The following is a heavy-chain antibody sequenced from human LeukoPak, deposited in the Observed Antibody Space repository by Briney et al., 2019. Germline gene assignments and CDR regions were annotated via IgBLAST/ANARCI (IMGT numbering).Heavy chain of an antibody. D-gene: IGHD2-2*01. CDR2: ISAYNGNT. J-gene: IGHJ4*02. Sequence: ASVKVSCKASGYTFTSYAMNWVRQAPGQGLEWMGWISAYNGNTNYAQKLQGRVTMTTDTSTSTAYMELRSLRSDDTAVYYCARYQLLFPFDYWGQGTLVTVSS. V-gene: IGHV1-18*01. CDR3: ARYQLLFPFDY. CDR1: GYTFTSYA.